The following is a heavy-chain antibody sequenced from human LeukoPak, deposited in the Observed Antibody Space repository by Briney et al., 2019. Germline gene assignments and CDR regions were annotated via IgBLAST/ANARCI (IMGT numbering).Heavy chain of an antibody. D-gene: IGHD1-26*01. J-gene: IGHJ4*02. Sequence: GSLRLSCAASEFSVGSNYMTWIRQPPGKGLEWIGEINHSGSTNYNPSLKSRVTISVDTSKNQFSLKLSSVTAADTAVYYCARAPIVGATTLGFDYWGQGTLVTVSS. CDR3: ARAPIVGATTLGFDY. V-gene: IGHV4-34*01. CDR2: INHSGST. CDR1: EFSVGSNY.